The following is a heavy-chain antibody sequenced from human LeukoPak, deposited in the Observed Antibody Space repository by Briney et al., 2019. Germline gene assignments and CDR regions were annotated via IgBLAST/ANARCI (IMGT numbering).Heavy chain of an antibody. D-gene: IGHD3-22*01. CDR3: ARVSYYDSSGYFNPLDY. Sequence: ASVKVSCKASGYTFTGYYMHWVRQAPGQGLEWMGRINPNSGGTNYAQKFQGRVTMTRDTSISTAYMELSRLRSDDTAVYYCARVSYYDSSGYFNPLDYWGQGTLVTVSS. J-gene: IGHJ4*02. CDR1: GYTFTGYY. CDR2: INPNSGGT. V-gene: IGHV1-2*06.